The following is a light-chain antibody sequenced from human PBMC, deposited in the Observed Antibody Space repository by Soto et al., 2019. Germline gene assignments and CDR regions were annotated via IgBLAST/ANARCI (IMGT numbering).Light chain of an antibody. Sequence: EIVMTQSPATVSVSPGERATLSCRATQSVSGNLAWYQHKPGQAPRLLIYAASTRATGIPARFSGSGSGTEFTLTISSLQSEDFAVYYCQQYNNWPPITFGPGTNVDIK. V-gene: IGKV3-15*01. CDR1: QSVSGN. CDR3: QQYNNWPPIT. CDR2: AAS. J-gene: IGKJ3*01.